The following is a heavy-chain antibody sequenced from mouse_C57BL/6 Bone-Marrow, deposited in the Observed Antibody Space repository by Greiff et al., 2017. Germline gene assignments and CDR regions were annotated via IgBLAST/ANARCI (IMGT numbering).Heavy chain of an antibody. CDR2: IYPGDGDT. CDR1: GYAFSSSW. D-gene: IGHD1-1*01. J-gene: IGHJ3*01. V-gene: IGHV1-82*01. Sequence: QVQLQQSGPELVKPGASVKLSCKASGYAFSSSWMNWVKQRPGQGLEWIGRIYPGDGDTNYNGKFKGKATLTADKSSSTAYMQLSSLTSEDSAVYFCARSRRLFAYWGQGTLVTVSA. CDR3: ARSRRLFAY.